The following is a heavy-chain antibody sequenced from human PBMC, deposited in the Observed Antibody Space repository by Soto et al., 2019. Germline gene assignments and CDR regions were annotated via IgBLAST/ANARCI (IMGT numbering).Heavy chain of an antibody. CDR3: ARGGLLPDY. CDR2: IYHSGST. D-gene: IGHD6-19*01. Sequence: SETLSLTCAVSGGSISSGGYSWSWIRQPPGKGLEWIGYIYHSGSTYYNPSLKSRVTISVDTSKNQFSLRLSSVTAADTAVYYCARGGLLPDYWGQGTLVNVSS. J-gene: IGHJ4*02. V-gene: IGHV4-30-2*01. CDR1: GGSISSGGYS.